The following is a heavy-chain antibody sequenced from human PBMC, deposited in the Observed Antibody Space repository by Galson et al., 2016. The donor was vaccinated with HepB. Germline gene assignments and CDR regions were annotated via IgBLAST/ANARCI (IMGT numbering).Heavy chain of an antibody. V-gene: IGHV1-18*01. Sequence: SVQVSCKASGYTFSAYGINWVRQAPGQGPEWMGWIRDANGHEVYAQTLQGRVTMTTDTSKNTAYMELRILKSDDTAVYFCARGAFCTISDCSVQHSYYNKGMDFWGQGTTVIVSS. CDR1: GYTFSAYG. D-gene: IGHD2-21*02. J-gene: IGHJ6*02. CDR3: ARGAFCTISDCSVQHSYYNKGMDF. CDR2: IRDANGHE.